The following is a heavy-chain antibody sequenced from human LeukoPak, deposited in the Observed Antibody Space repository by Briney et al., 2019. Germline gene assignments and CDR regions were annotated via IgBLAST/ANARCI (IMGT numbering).Heavy chain of an antibody. V-gene: IGHV5-51*01. CDR3: ARRDYYGSGSYINWFDP. D-gene: IGHD3-10*01. Sequence: GESLKISWKGSGYSFTSYWIGWVRQMPGKGLEWMGIIYPGDSDTRYSPSFQGQVTISADKSISTAYLQWSSLKASDTAMYYCARRDYYGSGSYINWFDPWGQGTLVTVSS. CDR2: IYPGDSDT. CDR1: GYSFTSYW. J-gene: IGHJ5*02.